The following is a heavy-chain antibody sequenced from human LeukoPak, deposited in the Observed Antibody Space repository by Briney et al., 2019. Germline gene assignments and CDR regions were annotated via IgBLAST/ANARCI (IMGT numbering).Heavy chain of an antibody. Sequence: SETLSLTCTVSGGSISSYYWSWIRQPPGKGLEWIGYIYYSGSTNYNPSLKSRVTISVDTSKNQLSLKLSYVTAADTAVYYCARGYYDSSGDIWGQATMVTVSS. CDR3: ARGYYDSSGDI. D-gene: IGHD3-22*01. V-gene: IGHV4-59*01. CDR2: IYYSGST. J-gene: IGHJ3*02. CDR1: GGSISSYY.